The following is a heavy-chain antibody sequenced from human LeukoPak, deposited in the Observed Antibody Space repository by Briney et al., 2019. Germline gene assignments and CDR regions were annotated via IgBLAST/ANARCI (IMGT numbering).Heavy chain of an antibody. V-gene: IGHV4-4*07. CDR2: VHVSKPT. Sequence: SETLSLTCTVSGVSISSYYWTLIRQSAGKGLEWIGRVHVSKPTNYNPSLKSRVTLSIDPSKNQFSLKLRSVTAADTAVYYCARSAIDVWGKGTTVAVSS. CDR1: GVSISSYY. J-gene: IGHJ6*03. CDR3: ARSAIDV.